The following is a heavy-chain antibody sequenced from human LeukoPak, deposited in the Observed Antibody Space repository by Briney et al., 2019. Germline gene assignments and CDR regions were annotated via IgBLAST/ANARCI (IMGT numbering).Heavy chain of an antibody. V-gene: IGHV4-34*01. CDR3: ARRASSSWYNRFFYFDL. J-gene: IGHJ4*02. CDR2: IHHSGGT. D-gene: IGHD6-13*01. Sequence: SETLSLTCSVHGGSFSGYYWNWIRQSPGKGLEWIGEIHHSGGTNYSPSLKSRVTIPVDTSKNQISLKMISVTAADTAVYYCARRASSSWYNRFFYFDLWGQGTLVTVTS. CDR1: GGSFSGYY.